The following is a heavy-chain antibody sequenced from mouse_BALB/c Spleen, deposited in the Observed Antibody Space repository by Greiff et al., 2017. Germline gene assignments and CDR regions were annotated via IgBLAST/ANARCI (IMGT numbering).Heavy chain of an antibody. CDR3: ARDEAYRYDAMDY. Sequence: VHLVESGPGLVAPSQSLSITCTVSGFSLTGYGVNWVRQPPGKGLEWLGMIWGDGSTDYNSALKSRLSISKDNSKSQVFLKMNSLQTDDTARYYCARDEAYRYDAMDYWGQGTSVTVSS. V-gene: IGHV2-6-7*01. D-gene: IGHD2-14*01. J-gene: IGHJ4*01. CDR2: IWGDGST. CDR1: GFSLTGYG.